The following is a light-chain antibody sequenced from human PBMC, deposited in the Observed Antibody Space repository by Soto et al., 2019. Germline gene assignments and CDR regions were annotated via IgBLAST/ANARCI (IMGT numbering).Light chain of an antibody. CDR3: QQYGSSRGT. CDR2: GAS. J-gene: IGKJ1*01. CDR1: QSVSSY. V-gene: IGKV3-20*01. Sequence: EIVMTQSPAILSVSPGERATLSCRASQSVSSYLAWYQQKPGQAPRLLIYGASSRATGIPDRFSGSGSGTDFTLTISRLEPEDFAVYYCQQYGSSRGTFGQGTKV.